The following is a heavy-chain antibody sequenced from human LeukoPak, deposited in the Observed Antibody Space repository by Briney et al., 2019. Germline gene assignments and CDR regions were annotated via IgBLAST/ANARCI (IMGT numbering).Heavy chain of an antibody. CDR2: ISGSGGNT. CDR3: TRLTVGADY. CDR1: GFTFRRYG. D-gene: IGHD1-26*01. V-gene: IGHV3-23*01. J-gene: IGHJ4*02. Sequence: GGSLRLSCAASGFTFRRYGMSWVRQAPGKGLEWVSAISGSGGNTFYGDSVKGRFTISRDNAKNSLYLQMNSLKTEDTAVYYCTRLTVGADYWGQGTLVTVSS.